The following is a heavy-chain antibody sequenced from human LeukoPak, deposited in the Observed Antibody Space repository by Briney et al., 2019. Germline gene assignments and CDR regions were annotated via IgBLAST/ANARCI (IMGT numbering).Heavy chain of an antibody. V-gene: IGHV3-49*04. CDR3: ARNSGWYGVS. Sequence: GGSLRLSCAASGFTFGDYAMTWVRQAPGKGLEWVGFIRSKAYGGTIEYAASVRGRFTISRDDSKSSAYLQMNSLKTEDTAVYYCARNSGWYGVSWGQGTLVTVSS. CDR1: GFTFGDYA. CDR2: IRSKAYGGTI. D-gene: IGHD6-19*01. J-gene: IGHJ4*02.